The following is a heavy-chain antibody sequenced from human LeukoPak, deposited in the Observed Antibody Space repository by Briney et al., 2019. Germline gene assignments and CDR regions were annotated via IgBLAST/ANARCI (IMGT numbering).Heavy chain of an antibody. CDR2: INHGGST. Sequence: SETLSLTCAVYGGSFSGYYWTWIRQPPGKGLEWIGEINHGGSTSYNPSLKSRVTISVDTSNNQFSLKLSSVTAADTAVYYCARRLDLWGRGTLVTVSS. CDR1: GGSFSGYY. J-gene: IGHJ2*01. CDR3: ARRLDL. V-gene: IGHV4-34*01.